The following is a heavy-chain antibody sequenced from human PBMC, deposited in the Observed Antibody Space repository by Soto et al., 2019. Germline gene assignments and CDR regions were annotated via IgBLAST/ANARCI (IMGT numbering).Heavy chain of an antibody. Sequence: CVSLRLSYAASGVTFISYCIHWVRQAPGKGLVWVSRINSDGSSTSYADSVKGRFTISRDNAKNTLYLQMNSLRAEDMAVYYCARGYYYYMDVWGKGTTVTVSS. J-gene: IGHJ6*03. V-gene: IGHV3-74*01. CDR2: INSDGSST. CDR3: ARGYYYYMDV. CDR1: GVTFISYC.